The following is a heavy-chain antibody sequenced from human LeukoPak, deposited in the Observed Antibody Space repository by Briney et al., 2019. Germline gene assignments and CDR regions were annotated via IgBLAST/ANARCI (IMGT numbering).Heavy chain of an antibody. J-gene: IGHJ4*02. CDR1: GFTFDDYA. D-gene: IGHD3-9*01. CDR3: AKDIASILTVPDY. Sequence: GRSLRLSCAASGFTFDDYAMHWVRQAPGKGLEWVSGISWNSGSIGYADSVKGRFTISRDNAKDSLYLQMSSLRAEDTALYYCAKDIASILTVPDYWGQGTLVTVSS. CDR2: ISWNSGSI. V-gene: IGHV3-9*01.